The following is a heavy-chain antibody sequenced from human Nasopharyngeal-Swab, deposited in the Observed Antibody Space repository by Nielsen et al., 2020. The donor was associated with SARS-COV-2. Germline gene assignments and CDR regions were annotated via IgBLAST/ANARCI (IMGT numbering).Heavy chain of an antibody. CDR3: ARDRGLERPYNWFDP. J-gene: IGHJ5*02. CDR2: IKQDGSEK. CDR1: GFTFSSYW. Sequence: GGSLRLSCAASGFTFSSYWMSWVRQAPGKGLEWMANIKQDGSEKYYVDSVKGRFTISRDNAKNSLYLQMNSLRAEDTAVYYCARDRGLERPYNWFDPWGQGTLVTVSS. V-gene: IGHV3-7*01. D-gene: IGHD1-1*01.